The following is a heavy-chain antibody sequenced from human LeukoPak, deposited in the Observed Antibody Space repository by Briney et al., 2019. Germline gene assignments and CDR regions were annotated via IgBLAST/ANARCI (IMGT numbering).Heavy chain of an antibody. V-gene: IGHV1-18*01. CDR1: GYTFTSYG. CDR2: ISAYNGNT. J-gene: IGHJ6*03. D-gene: IGHD1-26*01. CDR3: ARGASGSYSYYYYYMDV. Sequence: SVKVSCKASGYTFTSYGISWVRQAPGQGLEWMGWISAYNGNTNYAQKLQGRVTMTTDTSTSTAYMELRSLRSDDTAVYYCARGASGSYSYYYYYMDVWGKGTTVTVSS.